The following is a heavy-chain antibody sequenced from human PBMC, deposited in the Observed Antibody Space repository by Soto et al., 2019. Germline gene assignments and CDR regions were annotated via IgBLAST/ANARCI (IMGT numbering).Heavy chain of an antibody. CDR3: ARDRRRSCSSTSCYIYHYGMDV. J-gene: IGHJ6*02. D-gene: IGHD2-2*02. Sequence: ASVKVSCKASGYTFTGYYMHWVRQAPGQGLEWMGWINPNSGGTNYAQKFQGWVTMTRDTSISTAYMELSRLRSDDTAVYYCARDRRRSCSSTSCYIYHYGMDVWGQGTTVTVSS. CDR2: INPNSGGT. CDR1: GYTFTGYY. V-gene: IGHV1-2*04.